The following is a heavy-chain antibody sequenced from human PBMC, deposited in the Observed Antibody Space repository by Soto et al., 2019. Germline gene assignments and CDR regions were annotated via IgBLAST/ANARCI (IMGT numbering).Heavy chain of an antibody. J-gene: IGHJ3*02. Sequence: GGSLRLSCAASGFTFSSYGMHWVRQAPGKGLEWVAVIWYDGSNKYYADSVKGRFTISRDNSKNTLYLQMNSLRAEDTAVYYCARAPRGYGDPKAWGAFDIWGQGTMVTVSS. CDR1: GFTFSSYG. V-gene: IGHV3-33*01. D-gene: IGHD4-17*01. CDR3: ARAPRGYGDPKAWGAFDI. CDR2: IWYDGSNK.